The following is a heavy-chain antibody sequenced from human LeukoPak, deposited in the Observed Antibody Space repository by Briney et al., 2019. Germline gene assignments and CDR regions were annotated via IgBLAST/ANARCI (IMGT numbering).Heavy chain of an antibody. CDR1: GFSISGRD. J-gene: IGHJ4*02. D-gene: IGHD3-10*01. V-gene: IGHV3-53*04. CDR3: ARDQSSGGVDY. CDR2: IYSGGST. Sequence: PGGSLTLSCAVSGFSISGRDMTWGRQAPGKGLEWVSVIYSGGSTYYADSVKGRFTISRHNSKNTLYLQMNSLRAEDTAVYYCARDQSSGGVDYWGQGTLVTVSS.